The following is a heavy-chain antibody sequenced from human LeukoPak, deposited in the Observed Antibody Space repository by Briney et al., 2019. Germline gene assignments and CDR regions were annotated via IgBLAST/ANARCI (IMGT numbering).Heavy chain of an antibody. D-gene: IGHD3-10*01. Sequence: SETLSLTCTVSGGSISSSSYYWGWIRQPPGKGLEWIGSIYYSGSTYYNPSLKSRVTISVDTSKNQFSLKLSSVTAADTAVYYCAREVRSPWDYYGSGSPPGGFDPWGQGTLVTVSS. J-gene: IGHJ5*02. V-gene: IGHV4-39*07. CDR1: GGSISSSSYY. CDR3: AREVRSPWDYYGSGSPPGGFDP. CDR2: IYYSGST.